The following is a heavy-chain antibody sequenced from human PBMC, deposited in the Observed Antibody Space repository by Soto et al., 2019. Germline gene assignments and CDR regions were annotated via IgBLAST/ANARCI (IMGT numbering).Heavy chain of an antibody. D-gene: IGHD2-15*01. J-gene: IGHJ6*02. Sequence: ASVKVYFKASGYTFTGYYMHWVRQAPGQGLKWMGWINPNSGGTNYAQKFQGWVTMTRDTSISTAYMELSRLRSDDTAVYYCVLGADIVVVVAATFNYYGMDVWGQGTTVTVSS. CDR2: INPNSGGT. CDR1: GYTFTGYY. CDR3: VLGADIVVVVAATFNYYGMDV. V-gene: IGHV1-2*04.